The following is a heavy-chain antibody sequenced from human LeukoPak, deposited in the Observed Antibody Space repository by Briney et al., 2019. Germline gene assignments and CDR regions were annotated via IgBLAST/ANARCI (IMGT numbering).Heavy chain of an antibody. V-gene: IGHV4-34*01. CDR3: ARAPIVVVGTDYYYYGSDV. CDR2: INHSGST. J-gene: IGHJ6*02. CDR1: GGSFSGYY. Sequence: PSETLCLTCAVYGGSFSGYYWSWIRQPPGKGLEWVGEINHSGSTNYNPSVKSRVTISGDTSKNQFSLKLSSVTAADTAVYYCARAPIVVVGTDYYYYGSDVWGQGTTVTVSS. D-gene: IGHD2-15*01.